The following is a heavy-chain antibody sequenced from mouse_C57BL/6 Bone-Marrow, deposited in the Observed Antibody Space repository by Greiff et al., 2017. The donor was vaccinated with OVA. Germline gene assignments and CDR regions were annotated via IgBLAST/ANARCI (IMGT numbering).Heavy chain of an antibody. CDR2: ISSGGSYT. Sequence: EVKLMESGGDLVKPGGSLKLSCAASGFTFSSYGMSWVRQTPDKRLEWVATISSGGSYTYYPDSVKGRFTISRDNAKNTRYLQMSSLKSEDTAMYYCARHDYDGGAMDYWGQGTSVTVSS. J-gene: IGHJ4*01. CDR3: ARHDYDGGAMDY. D-gene: IGHD2-4*01. CDR1: GFTFSSYG. V-gene: IGHV5-6*01.